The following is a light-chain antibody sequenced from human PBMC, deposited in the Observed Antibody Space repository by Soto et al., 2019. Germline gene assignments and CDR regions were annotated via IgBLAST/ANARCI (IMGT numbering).Light chain of an antibody. Sequence: QSVLTQPPSVSATPGQKVTISCSGSSSDIGRHHVSWYQQFPGTAPRLLIYENTKRPSGIPDRFSGSKSGTSATLGITGLQTGDEADYYCGTWYTSLSRVFGTGSKVTVL. V-gene: IGLV1-51*02. J-gene: IGLJ1*01. CDR1: SSDIGRHH. CDR3: GTWYTSLSRV. CDR2: ENT.